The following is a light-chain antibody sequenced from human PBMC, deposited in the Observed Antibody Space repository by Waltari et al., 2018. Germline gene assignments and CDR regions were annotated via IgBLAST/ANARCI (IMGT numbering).Light chain of an antibody. CDR3: QSYDSSLSGYV. V-gene: IGLV1-40*01. CDR2: GNS. CDR1: SSNIGAGYD. J-gene: IGLJ1*01. Sequence: QSVLTQPPSMSGAPGQRVTISCTGSSSNIGAGYDVHWYQQLPGTAPKLLIYGNSNRPSGGPDRFSGSKSGTSASLAITGLQAEDEADYYCQSYDSSLSGYVFGTGTKVIVL.